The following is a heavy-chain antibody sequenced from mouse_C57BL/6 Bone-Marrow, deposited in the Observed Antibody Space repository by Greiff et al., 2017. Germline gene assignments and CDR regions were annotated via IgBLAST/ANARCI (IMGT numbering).Heavy chain of an antibody. V-gene: IGHV5-16*01. J-gene: IGHJ3*01. Sequence: EVMLVESEGGLVQPGGSMKLSCTASGFTFSDYYMAWVRQVPEKGLEWVANINYDGSSTYYLDSLKSRFIISRDNAKNILYLQMSSLKSEDTATYYCARGEYYGSAWFAYWGQGTLVTVSA. CDR3: ARGEYYGSAWFAY. D-gene: IGHD1-1*01. CDR1: GFTFSDYY. CDR2: INYDGSST.